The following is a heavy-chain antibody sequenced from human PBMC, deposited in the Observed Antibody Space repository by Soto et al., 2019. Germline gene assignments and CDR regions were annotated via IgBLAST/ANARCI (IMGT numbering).Heavy chain of an antibody. CDR2: INSDGSST. CDR1: GFTFSSYW. D-gene: IGHD6-19*01. V-gene: IGHV3-74*01. CDR3: AVAVAGPTASGY. J-gene: IGHJ4*02. Sequence: EVQLVESGGGLVQPGGSLRLSCAASGFTFSSYWMHWVRQAPGKGLVWVSRINSDGSSTSYADSVKGRFTISRDNAKNTLERQMRRRRAEDAAVYYCAVAVAGPTASGYWGQGTLVTVSS.